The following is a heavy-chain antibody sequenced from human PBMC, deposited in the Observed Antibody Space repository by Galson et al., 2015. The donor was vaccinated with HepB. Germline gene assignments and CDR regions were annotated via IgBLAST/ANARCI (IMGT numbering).Heavy chain of an antibody. J-gene: IGHJ4*02. Sequence: SLRVSCAASGFTFSNSAMNWVRQAPGKGLEWLSVITATGATTYYADSVKGRFTISRDISKNTLNVQMNSLRADDTALYYCVKGGPDEILDYWGEGTLVTV. CDR3: VKGGPDEILDY. CDR2: ITATGATT. CDR1: GFTFSNSA. D-gene: IGHD3-16*01. V-gene: IGHV3-23*01.